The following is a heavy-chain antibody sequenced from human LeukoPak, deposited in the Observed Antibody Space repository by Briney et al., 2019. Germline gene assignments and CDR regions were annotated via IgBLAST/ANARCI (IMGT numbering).Heavy chain of an antibody. CDR2: ISSSGANI. V-gene: IGHV3-11*04. CDR3: ASGVRLTINGGNRDNTYYYGSGSYPGYFDY. D-gene: IGHD3-10*01. J-gene: IGHJ4*02. CDR1: GFTFSDYY. Sequence: GGSLRLSCVASGFTFSDYYISWTRQAPGKGLEWVSYISSSGANIYYADSVKGRFTISRDNAQNSMYLQMNSLRAEDTAVYYCASGVRLTINGGNRDNTYYYGSGSYPGYFDYWGQGTLVTVSS.